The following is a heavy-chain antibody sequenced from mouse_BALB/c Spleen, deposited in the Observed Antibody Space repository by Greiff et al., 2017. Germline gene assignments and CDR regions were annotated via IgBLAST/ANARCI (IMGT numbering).Heavy chain of an antibody. V-gene: IGHV7-3*02. CDR1: GFTFTDYY. D-gene: IGHD2-4*01. CDR3: ARDIRGDYDGYFDV. CDR2: IRNKANGYTT. J-gene: IGHJ1*01. Sequence: EVQRVESGGGLVQPGGSLRLSCATSGFTFTDYYMSWVRQPPGKALEWLGFIRNKANGYTTEYSASVKGRFTISRDNSQSILYLQMNTLRAEDSATYYCARDIRGDYDGYFDVWGAGTTVTVSS.